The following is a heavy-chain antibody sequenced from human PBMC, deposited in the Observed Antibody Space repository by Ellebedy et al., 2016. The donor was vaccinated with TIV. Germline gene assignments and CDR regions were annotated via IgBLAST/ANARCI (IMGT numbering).Heavy chain of an antibody. CDR1: GFTFSSYA. J-gene: IGHJ6*02. CDR2: ISSNGGST. Sequence: GESLKISCSASGFTFSSYAMHWVRQAPGKGLEYVSAISSNGGSTYYADSLKGRFTISRDNSKNTLYLHMNNLRAEDTAVYYCARDRVTDAMDVWGQGTTVTVSS. V-gene: IGHV3-64*04. D-gene: IGHD2-8*02. CDR3: ARDRVTDAMDV.